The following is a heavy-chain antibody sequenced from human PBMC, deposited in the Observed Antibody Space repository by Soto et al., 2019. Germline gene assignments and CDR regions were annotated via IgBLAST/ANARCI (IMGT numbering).Heavy chain of an antibody. CDR1: GFTFGDYA. V-gene: IGHV3-49*04. CDR2: IRSKAYGGTT. CDR3: RSSINYYYGMDV. J-gene: IGHJ6*02. Sequence: GGSLRLSCTASGFTFGDYAMSWVRQAPGKGLEWVGFIRSKAYGGTTEYAASVKGRFTISRDDSKSIAYLQMNSLKTEDTAVYYCRSSINYYYGMDVWGQGTTVTVSS. D-gene: IGHD2-21*01.